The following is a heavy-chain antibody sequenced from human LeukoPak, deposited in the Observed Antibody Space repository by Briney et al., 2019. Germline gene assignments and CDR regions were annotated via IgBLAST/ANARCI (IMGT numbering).Heavy chain of an antibody. Sequence: SETLSLTCAVSGGSISSGGYSWRWIRQPPGKGLEWIGYIYHSGSTYYNPSLKSRVTISVDRSKNQFSLKLSSVTAADTAVYYCARSPPGGDFDYWGQGTLVTVSS. D-gene: IGHD1-14*01. V-gene: IGHV4-30-2*01. CDR1: GGSISSGGYS. J-gene: IGHJ4*02. CDR2: IYHSGST. CDR3: ARSPPGGDFDY.